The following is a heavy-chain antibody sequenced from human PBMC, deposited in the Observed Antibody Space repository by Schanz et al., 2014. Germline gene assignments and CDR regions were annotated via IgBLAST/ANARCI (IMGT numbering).Heavy chain of an antibody. Sequence: VQLLQFGGGVVQPGRSLRLSCAASGFTFSTYAMSWVRQAPGKGLEWVSAISGSGGSTYYADSVKGRFTISRDNSKNTLYLQMNSLRAEDTAVYYCAKDPSHGDYDYYFDYWGQGTLVTVSS. CDR1: GFTFSTYA. CDR3: AKDPSHGDYDYYFDY. V-gene: IGHV3-23*01. CDR2: ISGSGGST. D-gene: IGHD3-22*01. J-gene: IGHJ4*02.